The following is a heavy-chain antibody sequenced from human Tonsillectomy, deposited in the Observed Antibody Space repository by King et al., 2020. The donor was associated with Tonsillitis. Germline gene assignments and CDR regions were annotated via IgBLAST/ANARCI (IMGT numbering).Heavy chain of an antibody. V-gene: IGHV3-7*03. Sequence: VQLVESGGGLVQPGGSLRLSCAASGFTLSSYWMSWVRQAPGKGLEWVAKIKKDGSEKYYVDSVKGRFTISRDNAKNSLYLQMNSLRAEDTAVYYCARGDIILVVPYEYWGQGTLVTVSS. J-gene: IGHJ4*02. D-gene: IGHD2-15*01. CDR3: ARGDIILVVPYEY. CDR2: IKKDGSEK. CDR1: GFTLSSYW.